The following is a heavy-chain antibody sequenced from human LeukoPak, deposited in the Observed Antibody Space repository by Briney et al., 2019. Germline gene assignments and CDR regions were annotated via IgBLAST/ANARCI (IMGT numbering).Heavy chain of an antibody. CDR2: ISWNSGSI. CDR3: AKDYARYSGSYYLDY. D-gene: IGHD1-26*01. Sequence: SLRLSCAASGFSFDDYANHWVRQAPGKGLEWVAGISWNSGSIGYADSVRGRFTISRDNAKNYLYLQMNSLRAEATALYYSAKDYARYSGSYYLDYWGQGTLVTVSS. V-gene: IGHV3-9*01. CDR1: GFSFDDYA. J-gene: IGHJ4*02.